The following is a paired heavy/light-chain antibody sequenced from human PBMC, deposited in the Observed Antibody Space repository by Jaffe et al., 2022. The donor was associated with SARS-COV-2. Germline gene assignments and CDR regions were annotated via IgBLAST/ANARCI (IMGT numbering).Light chain of an antibody. Sequence: SYELTQPPAVSVSPGQTASITCSGDKLGDKYAWWYQHKPGQSPVLVIDLDAKRPSGIPERFSGSNSGNTATLTISGTQAMDEADYYCQAWDSSTVVFGGGTKLTVL. CDR2: LDA. J-gene: IGLJ2*01. CDR3: QAWDSSTVV. V-gene: IGLV3-1*01. CDR1: KLGDKY.
Heavy chain of an antibody. CDR2: INTNTGNP. D-gene: IGHD6-19*01. V-gene: IGHV7-4-1*02. CDR1: GYTFTSYA. J-gene: IGHJ5*02. CDR3: ARGSSGWPNQGGEYGLAP. Sequence: QVQLVQSGSELKKPGASVKVSCKASGYTFTSYAMNWVRQAPGQGLEWMGRINTNTGNPTYAQGFTGRFVFSLDTSASTAYLQISSLKAEDSAVYYCARGSSGWPNQGGEYGLAPWGQGTLVTVSS.